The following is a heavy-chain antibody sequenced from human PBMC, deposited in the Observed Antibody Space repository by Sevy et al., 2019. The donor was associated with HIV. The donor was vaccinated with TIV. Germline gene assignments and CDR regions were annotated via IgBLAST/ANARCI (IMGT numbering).Heavy chain of an antibody. CDR1: GFIVSNNY. Sequence: GGSLRLSCAASGFIVSNNYMSWVRQAPGKGLEWVSVLYSGGHTYYADSVKGRFTISRDNSKNTLFLQMNSLRAEDTAVYYWARWVVAAGLFDYWGQGTLVTVSS. V-gene: IGHV3-53*01. CDR2: LYSGGHT. J-gene: IGHJ4*02. D-gene: IGHD2-15*01. CDR3: ARWVVAAGLFDY.